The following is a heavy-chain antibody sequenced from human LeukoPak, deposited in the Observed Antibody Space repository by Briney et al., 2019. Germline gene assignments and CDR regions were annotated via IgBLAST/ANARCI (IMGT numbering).Heavy chain of an antibody. J-gene: IGHJ4*02. CDR2: IIPILGIA. CDR1: GGTFSSYA. D-gene: IGHD3-22*01. CDR3: ARSSGRVVMTSYYFDY. V-gene: IGHV1-69*04. Sequence: SVKVSCKASGGTFSSYAISWVRQAPGQGLEWMGRIIPILGIANYAQKFQGRVTITADKSTSTAYVELSSLRSEDTAVYYCARSSGRVVMTSYYFDYWGQGTLVTVSS.